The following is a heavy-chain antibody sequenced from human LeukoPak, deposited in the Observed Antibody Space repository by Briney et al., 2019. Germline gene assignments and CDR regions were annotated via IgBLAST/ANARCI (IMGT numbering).Heavy chain of an antibody. V-gene: IGHV3-7*03. J-gene: IGHJ6*02. CDR1: GFTFSSYW. CDR2: VNRDGSET. CDR3: ARNNGMDV. Sequence: PGGSLRLSCAVSGFTFSSYWMTWVRQVPGRGPEWVANVNRDGSETYYLDSVKGRFTISKDNAKNSLYLQMNSLRAEDTALYHCARNNGMDVWGQGTTVIVSS.